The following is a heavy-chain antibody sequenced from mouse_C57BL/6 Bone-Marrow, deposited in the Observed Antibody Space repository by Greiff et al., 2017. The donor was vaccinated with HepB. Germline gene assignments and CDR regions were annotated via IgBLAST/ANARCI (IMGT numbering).Heavy chain of an antibody. D-gene: IGHD1-1*01. J-gene: IGHJ1*03. CDR3: ARSVYGSLWWYFDV. CDR2: IYPRSGNT. V-gene: IGHV1-81*01. Sequence: QVQLQQSGAELARPGASVKLSCKASGYTFTSYGISWVKQSTGQGLEWIGEIYPRSGNTYYNEKFKGKATLTADKSSSTAYMELRSLTSEDSAVYFCARSVYGSLWWYFDVWGTGTTVTVSS. CDR1: GYTFTSYG.